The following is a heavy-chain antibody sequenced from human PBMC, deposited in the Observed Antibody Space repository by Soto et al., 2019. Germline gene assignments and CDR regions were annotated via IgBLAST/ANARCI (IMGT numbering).Heavy chain of an antibody. V-gene: IGHV1-2*04. CDR3: ARAFHAAADWYNWFDP. J-gene: IGHJ5*02. CDR2: INPNSGGT. D-gene: IGHD6-13*01. Sequence: ASVKVSCKASGYTFTGYYMHWVRQAPGQGLEWMGWINPNSGGTNYAQKYQGWVTMTRDTSISTAYMELSRLRSDDTAVYYCARAFHAAADWYNWFDPWGQGTLVTVSS. CDR1: GYTFTGYY.